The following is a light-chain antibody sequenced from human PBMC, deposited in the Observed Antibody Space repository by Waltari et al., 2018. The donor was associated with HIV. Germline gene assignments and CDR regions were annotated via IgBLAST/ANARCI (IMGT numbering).Light chain of an antibody. CDR2: RNN. Sequence: QSVLTQPPSASGTPGQRVTISCSGSSSNIGSHYVYWYQQLPGTTPKLLIYRNNRRPSGGPDRCAGCKAGSAACRAISGLRSEDEAEYYCAAWDASLSGNWVFGGGTKLTVL. CDR1: SSNIGSHY. J-gene: IGLJ3*02. CDR3: AAWDASLSGNWV. V-gene: IGLV1-47*01.